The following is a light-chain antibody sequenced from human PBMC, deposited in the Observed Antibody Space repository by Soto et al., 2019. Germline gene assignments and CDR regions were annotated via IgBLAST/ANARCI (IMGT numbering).Light chain of an antibody. CDR3: ISYTSSSTLRV. CDR1: SSDVGGYNY. CDR2: DVS. V-gene: IGLV2-14*01. Sequence: QSALTQPASVSGSPGQSITISCTGTSSDVGGYNYVSWYQQHPGKAPKLMIYDVSNRPSGVSTRFSGSKSGNTASLTISGLQAEDAADYYCISYTSSSTLRVFGGGTQLTVL. J-gene: IGLJ2*01.